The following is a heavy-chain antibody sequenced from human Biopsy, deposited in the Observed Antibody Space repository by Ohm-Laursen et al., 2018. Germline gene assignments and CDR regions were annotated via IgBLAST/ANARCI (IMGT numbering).Heavy chain of an antibody. CDR1: GFTFSSYE. Sequence: SLRLSCTASGFTFSSYEMNWVRQAPGKGLEWVSYISSSGSTIYYADSVKGRFTISRDNAKNSLYLQMNSLRAEDTAVYYCARDGIVGARFNAFDIWGQGQWSPSLQ. J-gene: IGHJ3*02. CDR3: ARDGIVGARFNAFDI. D-gene: IGHD1-26*01. CDR2: ISSSGSTI. V-gene: IGHV3-48*03.